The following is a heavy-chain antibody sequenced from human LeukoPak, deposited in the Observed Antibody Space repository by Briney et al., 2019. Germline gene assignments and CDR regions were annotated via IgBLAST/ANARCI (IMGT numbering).Heavy chain of an antibody. Sequence: SQTLSLTCTVSGGSISSGGYYWSWIRQLPGKGLEWIGSIYYSGSTNYNPSLQGRVTISLDTSRNQFSLKLSSVTAADTAVYYCASGDNDPLFDYWGQGTLVTVSS. J-gene: IGHJ4*02. CDR3: ASGDNDPLFDY. D-gene: IGHD1-1*01. CDR2: IYYSGST. CDR1: GGSISSGGYY. V-gene: IGHV4-31*03.